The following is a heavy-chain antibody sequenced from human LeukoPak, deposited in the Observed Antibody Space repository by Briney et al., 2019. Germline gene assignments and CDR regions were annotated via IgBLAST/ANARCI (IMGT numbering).Heavy chain of an antibody. J-gene: IGHJ6*02. D-gene: IGHD6-25*01. CDR3: ARFRSALIPPFYYYGMDV. Sequence: GESLKISCKGSGYSFTSYWISWVRQMPGKGLEWMGRIDPSDSYTNYSPSFQGHVTISADKSISTAYLQWSSLKASDTAMYYCARFRSALIPPFYYYGMDVWGQGTTVTVSS. V-gene: IGHV5-10-1*01. CDR1: GYSFTSYW. CDR2: IDPSDSYT.